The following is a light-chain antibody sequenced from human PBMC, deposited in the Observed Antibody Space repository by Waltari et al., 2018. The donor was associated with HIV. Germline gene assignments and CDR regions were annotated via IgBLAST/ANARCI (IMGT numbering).Light chain of an antibody. CDR3: ASWDDALSSWL. Sequence: QSGLRQPPSTSRPPGQRVVISCSGSNSNVGKNYVSWFQQLPGAAPRLLIYRNDRRPSGVPYRCTAAKSGSSAALVISGLRSDDEAEYFCASWDDALSSWLFGGGTKLTVL. J-gene: IGLJ6*01. V-gene: IGLV1-47*01. CDR1: NSNVGKNY. CDR2: RND.